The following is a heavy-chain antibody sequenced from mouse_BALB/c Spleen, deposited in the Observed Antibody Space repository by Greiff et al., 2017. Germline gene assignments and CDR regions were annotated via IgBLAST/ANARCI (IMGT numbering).Heavy chain of an antibody. CDR1: GFTFSSFG. CDR3: ARDYYGSKYAMDY. CDR2: ISSGSSTI. Sequence: EVQRVESGGGLVQPGGSRKLSCAASGFTFSSFGMHWVRQAPEKGLEWVAYISSGSSTIYYADTVKGRFTISRDNPKNTLFLQMTSLRSEDTAMYYCARDYYGSKYAMDYWGQGTSVTVSS. J-gene: IGHJ4*01. D-gene: IGHD1-1*01. V-gene: IGHV5-17*02.